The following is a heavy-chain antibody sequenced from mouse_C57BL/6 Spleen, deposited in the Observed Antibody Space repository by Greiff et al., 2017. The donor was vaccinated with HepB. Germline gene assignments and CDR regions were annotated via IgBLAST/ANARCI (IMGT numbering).Heavy chain of an antibody. V-gene: IGHV1-9*01. CDR2: ILPGSGST. D-gene: IGHD1-1*01. J-gene: IGHJ4*01. CDR3: ARQIYYYGGAMDY. Sequence: QVQLQQSGAELMKPGASVKLSCKATGYTFTGYWIEWVKQRPGHGLEWIGEILPGSGSTNYNEKFKGKATFTADTSSNTAYMPLSSLTTEDSAIYYCARQIYYYGGAMDYWGQGTSVTVSS. CDR1: GYTFTGYW.